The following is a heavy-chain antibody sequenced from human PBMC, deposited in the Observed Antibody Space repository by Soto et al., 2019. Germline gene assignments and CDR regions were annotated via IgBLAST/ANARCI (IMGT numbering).Heavy chain of an antibody. Sequence: SETLSLTCTVSGGSISYYYWSWIRQPPGKGLEWIGHIYYSGSTNYNPSLKSRVTISVDTSKNQFSLKLSSVTAADTAVYYCARGSSWYNWFDPWGQGTLVTVSS. CDR3: ARGSSWYNWFDP. V-gene: IGHV4-59*08. J-gene: IGHJ5*02. CDR2: IYYSGST. D-gene: IGHD6-13*01. CDR1: GGSISYYY.